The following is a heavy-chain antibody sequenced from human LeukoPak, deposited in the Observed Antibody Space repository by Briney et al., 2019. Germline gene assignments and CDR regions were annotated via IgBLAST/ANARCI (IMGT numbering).Heavy chain of an antibody. CDR1: GSSISSYY. CDR2: IYTSGST. J-gene: IGHJ5*02. V-gene: IGHV4-4*07. CDR3: ARDTLDYYGSGSYEGWFDP. Sequence: SETLSLTCTVSGSSISSYYWSWFRQPAGKGLEWIGRIYTSGSTNYNPSLKSRVTISVDTSKNQFSLKLSSVTAADTAVYYCARDTLDYYGSGSYEGWFDPWGQGTLVTVSS. D-gene: IGHD3-10*01.